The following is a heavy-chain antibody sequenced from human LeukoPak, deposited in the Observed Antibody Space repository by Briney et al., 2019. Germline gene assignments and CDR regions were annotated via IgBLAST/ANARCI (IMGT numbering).Heavy chain of an antibody. CDR2: MNPNSGNT. CDR1: RYTFTSYD. CDR3: ARRITMVRGVIIVYYGMDV. D-gene: IGHD3-10*01. V-gene: IGHV1-8*01. J-gene: IGHJ6*02. Sequence: ASVKVSCKASRYTFTSYDINWVRQATGQGLEWMGWMNPNSGNTGYAQKFQGRVTMTRNTSISTAYMELSSLRSEDTAVYYCARRITMVRGVIIVYYGMDVWGQGTTVTVSS.